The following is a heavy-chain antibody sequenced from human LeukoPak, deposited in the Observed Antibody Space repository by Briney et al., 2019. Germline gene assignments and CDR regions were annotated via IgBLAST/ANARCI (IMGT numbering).Heavy chain of an antibody. CDR1: GFTFDDYV. Sequence: PGGSLRLSCTASGFTFDDYVMHWVRQAPGKGLEWVSLISGDGSGTYYADSAKGRFTISRDNSKNSLFLHMSGLRAEDTALYYCATQNPPGSGYYDTYNWFDPWGQGTLVTVAS. D-gene: IGHD5-12*01. CDR3: ATQNPPGSGYYDTYNWFDP. J-gene: IGHJ5*02. CDR2: ISGDGSGT. V-gene: IGHV3-43*02.